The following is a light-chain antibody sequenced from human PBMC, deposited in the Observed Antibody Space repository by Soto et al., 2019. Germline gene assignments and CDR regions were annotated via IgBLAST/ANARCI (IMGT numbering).Light chain of an antibody. CDR1: QSVKSSY. CDR2: GAS. J-gene: IGKJ2*01. CDR3: QQYGSSLYT. V-gene: IGKV3-20*01. Sequence: EIVLTQSPGTLSLSPGERATLSCRASQSVKSSYLAWYQQKPGQAPRLLIYGASSRATGIPARFSGSGSGTDFTLTISRLEPEDFAVYYCQQYGSSLYTFGQGAKLEIK.